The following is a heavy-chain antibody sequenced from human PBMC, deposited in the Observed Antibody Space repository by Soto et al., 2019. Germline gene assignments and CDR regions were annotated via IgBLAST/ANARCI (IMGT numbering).Heavy chain of an antibody. CDR2: IPYDGSKE. D-gene: IGHD6-19*01. CDR1: GFTFSTYG. J-gene: IGHJ6*02. CDR3: AKEGRQWLIDYYSGMDV. Sequence: QEQLAESGGGVVKPGNSLRLSCAASGFTFSTYGMHWVRQVPGQGPEWVGVIPYDGSKETYADSVKGRCTISRDNSKNTLYLQMNSLRVEDTALYYCAKEGRQWLIDYYSGMDVWGQGTSVTVSS. V-gene: IGHV3-30*18.